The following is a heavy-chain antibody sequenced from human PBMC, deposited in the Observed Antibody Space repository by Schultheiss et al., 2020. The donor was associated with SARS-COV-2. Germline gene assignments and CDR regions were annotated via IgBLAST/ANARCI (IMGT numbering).Heavy chain of an antibody. Sequence: GESLKISCAASGFTFSSYAMSWVRQAPGKGLEWVSAISGSGGSTYYADSVKGRFTISRDNSKNTLYLQMNSLRAEDTAVYYCAKPVGRYGYYFDYWGQGTLVTVSS. V-gene: IGHV3-23*01. CDR3: AKPVGRYGYYFDY. CDR2: ISGSGGST. D-gene: IGHD3-16*02. CDR1: GFTFSSYA. J-gene: IGHJ4*02.